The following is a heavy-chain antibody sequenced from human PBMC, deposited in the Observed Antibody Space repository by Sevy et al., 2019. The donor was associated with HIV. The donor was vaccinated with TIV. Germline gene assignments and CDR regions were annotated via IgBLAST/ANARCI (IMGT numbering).Heavy chain of an antibody. J-gene: IGHJ6*02. CDR2: LIGGGSRT. CDR1: GFPFSNFA. CDR3: AKRRVQSGLSGGGANYGMDV. Sequence: GRSLRLSCAASGFPFSNFAMSWVRQAPGKGLEWVSTLIGGGSRTYYADSVTGRFIISRDNSGNTLYLQMNSLRAEDTAIYYCAKRRVQSGLSGGGANYGMDVCGRGTTVTVSS. V-gene: IGHV3-23*01. D-gene: IGHD2-8*02.